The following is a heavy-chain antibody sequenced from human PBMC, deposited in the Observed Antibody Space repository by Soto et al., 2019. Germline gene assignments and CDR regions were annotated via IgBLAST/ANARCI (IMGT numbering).Heavy chain of an antibody. CDR3: ATRFLGLCTGGNCPIES. V-gene: IGHV3-33*01. J-gene: IGHJ4*02. Sequence: QVQLVESGGGVVQPERSLRLSCAVSGFTFSRQAMHWVRQAPGRGLEWVAVIWYHGVDKYYADSVKGRFTISRDNSKNTVYLQMNSLRGEDTALYYCATRFLGLCTGGNCPIESWGQGRLVTVSS. CDR2: IWYHGVDK. CDR1: GFTFSRQA. D-gene: IGHD2-15*01.